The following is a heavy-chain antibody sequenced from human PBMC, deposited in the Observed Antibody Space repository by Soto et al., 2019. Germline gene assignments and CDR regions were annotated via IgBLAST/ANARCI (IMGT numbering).Heavy chain of an antibody. J-gene: IGHJ4*02. CDR3: AKDNTGTTRRGYFDY. D-gene: IGHD1-7*01. V-gene: IGHV3-9*01. CDR1: GFTFDDYA. CDR2: ISWNSGSI. Sequence: EVQLVESGGGLVQPGRSLRLSCAASGFTFDDYAMHWVRQAPGKGLEWVSGISWNSGSIGYADSVKGRFTISRDNAKNSLYLQMNSLRAEDTALYYCAKDNTGTTRRGYFDYWGQGTLVTVSS.